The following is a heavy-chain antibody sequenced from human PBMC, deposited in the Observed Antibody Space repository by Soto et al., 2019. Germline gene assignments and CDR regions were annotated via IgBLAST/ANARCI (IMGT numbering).Heavy chain of an antibody. Sequence: PGGSLRLSCAASGFTFSSYSMNWVRQAPGKGLEWVSYISSSSSTIYYADSVKGRFTISRDNAKNSLYLQMNSLRDEDTAVYYCARDEYCSCGSCPTWGAFDIWGQGTMVTVSS. CDR3: ARDEYCSCGSCPTWGAFDI. D-gene: IGHD2-15*01. V-gene: IGHV3-48*02. CDR1: GFTFSSYS. J-gene: IGHJ3*02. CDR2: ISSSSSTI.